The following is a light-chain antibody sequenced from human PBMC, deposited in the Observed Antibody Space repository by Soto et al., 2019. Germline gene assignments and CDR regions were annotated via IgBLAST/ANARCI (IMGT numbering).Light chain of an antibody. Sequence: DIQMTQTPSTLSSSVGDRVTITCRASQSITNWLAWYQQKPGKAPKVLIYDASILESGVPSRFSGSGSGTEFTLTIGGLEPDDFATYYCQHYITYPWAFGQGTKV. V-gene: IGKV1-5*01. J-gene: IGKJ1*01. CDR1: QSITNW. CDR2: DAS. CDR3: QHYITYPWA.